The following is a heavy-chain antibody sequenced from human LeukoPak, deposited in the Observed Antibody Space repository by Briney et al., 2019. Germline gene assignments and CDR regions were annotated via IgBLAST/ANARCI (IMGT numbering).Heavy chain of an antibody. V-gene: IGHV1-8*03. D-gene: IGHD5-24*01. CDR2: MNPNSGNT. J-gene: IGHJ5*02. CDR3: ARDNSVRDEAWWFSP. Sequence: GASVKVSCKASGYTFTSYDINWVRQATGQGLEWMGWMNPNSGNTGYAQKFQGRVTITRNTSISTAYMELSSLRSEDTAVYYCARDNSVRDEAWWFSPWGQGTLVTVSS. CDR1: GYTFTSYD.